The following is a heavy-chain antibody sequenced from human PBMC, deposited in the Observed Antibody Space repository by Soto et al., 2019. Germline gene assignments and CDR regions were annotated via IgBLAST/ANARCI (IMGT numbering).Heavy chain of an antibody. Sequence: SETLSLTCTVSGGSVSSGSYYWSWIRQPPGKGLEWIGYIYYSGSTNYNPSLKSRVTISVDTSKNQFSLKLSSVTAADTAVYYCARVSTATIDYWGQGTLVTAS. CDR3: ARVSTATIDY. V-gene: IGHV4-61*01. CDR1: GGSVSSGSYY. J-gene: IGHJ4*02. CDR2: IYYSGST. D-gene: IGHD5-12*01.